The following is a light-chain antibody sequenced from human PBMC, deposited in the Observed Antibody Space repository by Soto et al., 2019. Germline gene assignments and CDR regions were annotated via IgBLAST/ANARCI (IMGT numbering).Light chain of an antibody. CDR2: GAS. CDR1: QSVSSN. J-gene: IGKJ2*01. Sequence: EIVMTQSPATLSVSPGERATLSCRASQSVSSNLAWYQQKPGQAPRLLIYGASTRATGIPARFSGSGSGTEFTLTISSLHSEDFTLYYCQQYNTWPPYTFGQGTKLEIK. CDR3: QQYNTWPPYT. V-gene: IGKV3-15*01.